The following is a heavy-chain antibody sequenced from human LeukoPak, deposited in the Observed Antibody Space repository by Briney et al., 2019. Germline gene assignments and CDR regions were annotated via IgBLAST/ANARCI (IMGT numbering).Heavy chain of an antibody. V-gene: IGHV3-33*08. CDR1: GFTFSSYG. J-gene: IGHJ6*02. D-gene: IGHD3-10*01. Sequence: GGSLRLSCEASGFTFSSYGMHWVRQAPGEGLEWVAVIWYDGSKKYYADSVKGRFTISRDNSKNTLYLQMNSLRAEDTAVYYCARLHLVRGVTYYYGMDVWGQGTTVTVSS. CDR2: IWYDGSKK. CDR3: ARLHLVRGVTYYYGMDV.